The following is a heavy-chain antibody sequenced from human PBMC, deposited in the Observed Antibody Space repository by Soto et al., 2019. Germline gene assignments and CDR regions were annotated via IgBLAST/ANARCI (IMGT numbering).Heavy chain of an antibody. CDR2: INHSGST. D-gene: IGHD6-6*01. CDR1: GGSFSGYY. CDR3: ARSGSSSPFDY. Sequence: SETLSLTCAVYGGSFSGYYWSWIRQPPGKGLEWIGEINHSGSTNYNPSLKSRVTISVDTSKNQFSLKLSSVTAADTAVYYCARSGSSSPFDYWGQGTLVTVSS. V-gene: IGHV4-34*01. J-gene: IGHJ4*02.